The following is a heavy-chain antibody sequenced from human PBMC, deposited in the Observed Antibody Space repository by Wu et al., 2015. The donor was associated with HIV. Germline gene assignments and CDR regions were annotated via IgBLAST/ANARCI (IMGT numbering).Heavy chain of an antibody. V-gene: IGHV1-18*01. CDR1: GYTFTSYG. Sequence: QVQLVQSGAEVKKPGASVRVSCKASGYTFTSYGISWVRQAPGQGLEWMGWISAYNGNTNYAQKLQGRVTMTTDTSTSTAYMELRSLRSDDTAVYYCAGGAGTMVRGVYYYYYGMDVWGQGTTVTVSS. CDR3: AGGAGTMVRGVYYYYYGMDV. CDR2: ISAYNGNT. D-gene: IGHD3-10*01. J-gene: IGHJ6*02.